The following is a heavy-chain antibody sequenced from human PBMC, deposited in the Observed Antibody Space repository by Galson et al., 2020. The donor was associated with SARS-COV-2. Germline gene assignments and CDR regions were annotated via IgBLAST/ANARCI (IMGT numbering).Heavy chain of an antibody. J-gene: IGHJ3*02. CDR1: GGPISSGGYY. V-gene: IGHV4-31*03. CDR2: IYYSGST. D-gene: IGHD3-16*02. Sequence: SKTLSLTCTVSGGPISSGGYYWSWIRQHPGKGLEWIGYIYYSGSTYYNPSLKSRVTISVDTSKNQFSLKLSSVTAADTAVYYCATYKGSYDYVWGSYRDDAFDIWGQGTMVTVSS. CDR3: ATYKGSYDYVWGSYRDDAFDI.